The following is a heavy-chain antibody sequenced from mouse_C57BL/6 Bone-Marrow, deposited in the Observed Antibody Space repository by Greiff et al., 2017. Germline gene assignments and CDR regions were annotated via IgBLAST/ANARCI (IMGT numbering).Heavy chain of an antibody. Sequence: EVKVVESGPSLVRPSQTLSLTCTVTGFSINSDCYWIWIRQFPGNKLEYIGYTFYSGITYYNPSFESRTYITRDTSKNQFSLKLSSVTTEDTATYYCAGDGQYYYGSSPAWFAYWGQGTLVTVSA. CDR2: TFYSGIT. CDR3: AGDGQYYYGSSPAWFAY. V-gene: IGHV3-3*01. J-gene: IGHJ3*01. CDR1: GFSINSDCY. D-gene: IGHD1-1*01.